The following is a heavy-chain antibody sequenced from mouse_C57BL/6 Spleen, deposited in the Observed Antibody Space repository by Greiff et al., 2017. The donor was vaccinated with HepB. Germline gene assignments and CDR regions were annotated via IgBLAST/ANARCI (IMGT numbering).Heavy chain of an antibody. J-gene: IGHJ4*01. D-gene: IGHD1-1*01. CDR2: ISSGSSTI. CDR1: GFTFSDYG. CDR3: ARCYYGSSAMDY. V-gene: IGHV5-17*01. Sequence: EVNVVVSGGGLVKPGGSLKLSCAASGFTFSDYGMHWVRQAPERGLEWVAYISSGSSTIYYADTVKGRFTISSNKAKNTLFLQMTSLRSEDTALYYGARCYYGSSAMDYWGQGTSVIVSS.